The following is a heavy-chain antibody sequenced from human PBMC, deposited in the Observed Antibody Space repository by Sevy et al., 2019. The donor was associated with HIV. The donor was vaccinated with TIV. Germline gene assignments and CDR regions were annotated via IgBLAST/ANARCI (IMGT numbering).Heavy chain of an antibody. CDR2: IRGKANSYAT. Sequence: GGSLRLSCAASGFTFSGSDMHWVRQASGKGLEWVGRIRGKANSYATAYAASVKGRFTISRDDSKNTAYLQMNSLKTEDTAVYYCTSRDYYDSSGSMGHWGQGTLVTVSS. J-gene: IGHJ4*02. CDR1: GFTFSGSD. D-gene: IGHD3-22*01. CDR3: TSRDYYDSSGSMGH. V-gene: IGHV3-73*01.